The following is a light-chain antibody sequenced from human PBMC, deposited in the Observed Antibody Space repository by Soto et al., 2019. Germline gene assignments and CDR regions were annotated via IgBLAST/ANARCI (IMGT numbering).Light chain of an antibody. CDR3: QQYDSSSPT. CDR2: DAS. CDR1: QNISVW. Sequence: DIQMTQSPSTLSASVGDGVTITCRASQNISVWLAWYQQRPGKAPKFLIYDASNLETGVSSRFSGSGSGTEFTLTIRSLQPDDCATYSSQQYDSSSPTFGQGTKLEIK. V-gene: IGKV1-5*01. J-gene: IGKJ2*01.